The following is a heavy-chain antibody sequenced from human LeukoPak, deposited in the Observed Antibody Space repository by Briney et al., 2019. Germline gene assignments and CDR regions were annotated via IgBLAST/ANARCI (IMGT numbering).Heavy chain of an antibody. Sequence: GALRLSCEASGFSFDSYAMSWVRQAPGKGLEWVSAISGSGLSTYYADSVKGRFTISRDNSKNTLYLQMNSLRAEDTAVYYCAKEYYDFWSGYPHDYWGQGTLVTVSS. D-gene: IGHD3-3*01. J-gene: IGHJ4*02. CDR3: AKEYYDFWSGYPHDY. V-gene: IGHV3-23*01. CDR2: ISGSGLST. CDR1: GFSFDSYA.